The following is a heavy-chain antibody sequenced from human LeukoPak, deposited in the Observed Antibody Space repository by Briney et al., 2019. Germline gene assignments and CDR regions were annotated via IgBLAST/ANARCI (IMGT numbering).Heavy chain of an antibody. CDR3: ARLYGDSSGTFFDH. CDR2: ISSNTIYT. D-gene: IGHD6-19*01. V-gene: IGHV3-11*03. CDR1: GFTFSEHY. J-gene: IGHJ4*02. Sequence: GGSLRLSCAASGFTFSEHYMSWVRQAPGKGLEWLSYISSNTIYTNYADSVKGRFSISRDNAKNSLYLQMNSLRVEDTAVYYCARLYGDSSGTFFDHWGQGTLVTVSS.